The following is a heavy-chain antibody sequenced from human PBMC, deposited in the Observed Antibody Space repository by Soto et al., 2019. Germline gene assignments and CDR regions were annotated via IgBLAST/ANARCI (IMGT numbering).Heavy chain of an antibody. Sequence: SQTLSLTCAISGDSLSSNSAAWNSIRQSPSRGLEWLGRTYYRSKWYNDYAVSVKSRITINPDTSKNQFSLQLNSVTPEDTAVYYCARDPCAQRWLQPRAFDIWGQGTMVTVSS. CDR2: TYYRSKWYN. CDR1: GDSLSSNSAA. CDR3: ARDPCAQRWLQPRAFDI. D-gene: IGHD5-12*01. V-gene: IGHV6-1*01. J-gene: IGHJ3*02.